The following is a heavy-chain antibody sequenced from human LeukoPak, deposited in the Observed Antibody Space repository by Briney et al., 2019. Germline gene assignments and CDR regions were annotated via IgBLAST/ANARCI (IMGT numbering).Heavy chain of an antibody. Sequence: PGGSLRLSCAASGFTFSSYWMHWVRQAPGKGLVWVSRINSDGSSTTYADSVKGRFTISRDNAKNTLYLQMNSLRAEDTAVYFCARDTLDIVPTSGEYWGPGTLVTVSS. CDR2: INSDGSST. V-gene: IGHV3-74*01. J-gene: IGHJ4*02. D-gene: IGHD5-12*01. CDR3: ARDTLDIVPTSGEY. CDR1: GFTFSSYW.